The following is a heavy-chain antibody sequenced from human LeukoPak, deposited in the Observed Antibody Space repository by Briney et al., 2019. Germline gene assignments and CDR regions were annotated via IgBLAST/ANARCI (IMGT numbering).Heavy chain of an antibody. CDR2: LSWNGGNI. CDR1: GFTFHDYA. D-gene: IGHD4-17*01. Sequence: GGSLRLSCAASGFTFHDYAMHWVRQAPGKGLEWVSGLSWNGGNIGYAESVRGRFTISRDNAGNSLYLQMNSLRPEDTALYYCAKALGPTVTTRTYFDYWGQGTLVTVSS. V-gene: IGHV3-9*01. J-gene: IGHJ4*02. CDR3: AKALGPTVTTRTYFDY.